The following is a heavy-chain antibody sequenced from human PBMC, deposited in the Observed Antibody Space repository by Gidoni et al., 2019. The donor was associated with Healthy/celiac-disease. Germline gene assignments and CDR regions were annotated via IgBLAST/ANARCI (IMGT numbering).Heavy chain of an antibody. V-gene: IGHV1-69*01. Sequence: QVQLVQSGAEVKTPGSSVKVSCKASGGTFSSYAIRWVRQAHGQGLEWMGGIIPIFGTANYAQKFQGRVTITADESTSTAYMELSSLRSEDTAVYYCARGDPYYYDSSGPGANYYFDYWGQGTLVTVSS. CDR3: ARGDPYYYDSSGPGANYYFDY. CDR1: GGTFSSYA. J-gene: IGHJ4*02. D-gene: IGHD3-22*01. CDR2: IIPIFGTA.